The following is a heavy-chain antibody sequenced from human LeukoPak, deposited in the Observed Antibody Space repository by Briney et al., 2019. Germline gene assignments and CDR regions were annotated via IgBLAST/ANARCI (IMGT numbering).Heavy chain of an antibody. CDR2: INHSGST. CDR1: GGSFSGYY. D-gene: IGHD3-9*01. CDR3: AREDILTGYYHY. Sequence: SETLSLTCAVYGGSFSGYYWSWIRQPPGKGLEWIGEINHSGSTNYNPSLKSRVTISVDTSKNQFSLKLSSVTAADTAVYYCAREDILTGYYHYWGQGTLVTVPS. V-gene: IGHV4-34*01. J-gene: IGHJ4*02.